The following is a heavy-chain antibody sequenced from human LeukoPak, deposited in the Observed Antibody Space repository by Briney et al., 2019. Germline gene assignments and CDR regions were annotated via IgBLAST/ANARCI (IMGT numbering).Heavy chain of an antibody. J-gene: IGHJ4*02. CDR2: ISSSSSYI. Sequence: KPGGSLRLSCAASGFTFSSYSMNWVRQAPGKGLEWVSSISSSSSYIYYADSVKGRFTISRDNAKNSLYLQMNSLRAEDTAVYYCARSGSYFLGNFDYWGQGTLVTVSS. D-gene: IGHD1-26*01. CDR1: GFTFSSYS. V-gene: IGHV3-21*04. CDR3: ARSGSYFLGNFDY.